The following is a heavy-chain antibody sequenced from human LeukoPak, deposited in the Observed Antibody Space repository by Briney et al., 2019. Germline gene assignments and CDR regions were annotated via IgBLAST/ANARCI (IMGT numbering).Heavy chain of an antibody. D-gene: IGHD6-13*01. CDR2: IYTSGST. J-gene: IGHJ6*02. CDR1: GGSISSYY. V-gene: IGHV4-4*07. CDR3: ARDAGIAAAGTIYYYYYGMDV. Sequence: SVTLSLTCTVSGGSISSYYWSWIRQPAGKGLEWIGRIYTSGSTNYNPSLKSRVTMSVDTSKNQFSLKLSSVTAADTAVYYCARDAGIAAAGTIYYYYYGMDVWGQGTTVTVSS.